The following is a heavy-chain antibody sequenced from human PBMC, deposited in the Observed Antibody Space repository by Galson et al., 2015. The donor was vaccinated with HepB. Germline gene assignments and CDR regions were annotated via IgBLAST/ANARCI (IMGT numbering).Heavy chain of an antibody. CDR1: GFTFSSYA. V-gene: IGHV3-30*04. Sequence: SLRLSCAASGFTFSSYAMHWVRQAPGKGLEWVAVISYDGSNKYYADSVKGRFTISRDNSKNTLYLQMNSLRAEDTAVYYCARDRIAVAATRYFDLWGRGTLVTVSS. J-gene: IGHJ2*01. CDR3: ARDRIAVAATRYFDL. D-gene: IGHD6-19*01. CDR2: ISYDGSNK.